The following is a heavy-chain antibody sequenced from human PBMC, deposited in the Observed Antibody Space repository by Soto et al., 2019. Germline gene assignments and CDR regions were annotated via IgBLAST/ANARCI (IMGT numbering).Heavy chain of an antibody. CDR3: ASSLISMVRGVLHSAWFDP. D-gene: IGHD3-10*01. CDR2: ISSSSSYI. V-gene: IGHV3-21*01. Sequence: GGSLRLSCAASGFTFSTYSMNWVRQAPGKGLEWVSSISSSSSYIYYADSVKGRFTISRDNAKNSLYLQMNSLRAEDTAVYYCASSLISMVRGVLHSAWFDPWGQGTLVTVSS. J-gene: IGHJ5*02. CDR1: GFTFSTYS.